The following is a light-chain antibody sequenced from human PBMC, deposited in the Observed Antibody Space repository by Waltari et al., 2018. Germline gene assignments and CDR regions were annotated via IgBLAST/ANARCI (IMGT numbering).Light chain of an antibody. V-gene: IGKV1-39*01. J-gene: IGKJ3*01. Sequence: DIQMTQSPSSLSASVGYRVTITCRASQSISSYLNWYQQKPGKAPKLLIYAASSLQSGVPSRFSGSGSGTDFTLTISSLQPEDFATYYCQQSYSTLSTFGPGTKVGIK. CDR1: QSISSY. CDR2: AAS. CDR3: QQSYSTLST.